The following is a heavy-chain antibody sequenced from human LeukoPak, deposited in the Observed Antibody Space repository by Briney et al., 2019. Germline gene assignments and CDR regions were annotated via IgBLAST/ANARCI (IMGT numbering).Heavy chain of an antibody. J-gene: IGHJ4*02. CDR3: ARASLASAGTRF. D-gene: IGHD6-13*01. Sequence: GASVKVSCKASGYTFTGYYMHWVRQAPGRGLEWVGWINPKSGDTNYAQKFQGRVILTRDTSITTSYMELTSLTSDDTAVYYGARASLASAGTRFWGQGTLVTVSS. CDR1: GYTFTGYY. CDR2: INPKSGDT. V-gene: IGHV1-2*02.